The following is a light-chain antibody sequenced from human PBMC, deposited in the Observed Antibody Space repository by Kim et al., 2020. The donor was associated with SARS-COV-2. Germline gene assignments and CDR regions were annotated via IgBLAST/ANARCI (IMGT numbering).Light chain of an antibody. J-gene: IGKJ1*01. V-gene: IGKV3-20*01. CDR3: QQYATSPLT. CDR1: RNIGIMS. CDR2: GVS. Sequence: EVVLTQSPGTLSLSPGERATLSCRASRNIGIMSLAWYQQKPGQAPRLVIYGVSDRATGIPDRFSGSGSGTDFTLTISRLEPEDFAVYHCQQYATSPLTFGQGTKVDIK.